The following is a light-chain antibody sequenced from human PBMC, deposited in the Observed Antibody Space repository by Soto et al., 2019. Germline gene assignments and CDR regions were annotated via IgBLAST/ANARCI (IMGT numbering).Light chain of an antibody. V-gene: IGKV1-39*01. CDR1: QSISTY. J-gene: IGKJ1*01. CDR3: QQCYSSPRT. Sequence: DLQMTQSPSTLSASVGDRVTITCQASQSISTYLNWYQQKVGRAPTLLIYAASSLQSGVPSRFSGGGSGTDFTLTISSLQPEDFAMYFCQQCYSSPRTFGQGTKVEIK. CDR2: AAS.